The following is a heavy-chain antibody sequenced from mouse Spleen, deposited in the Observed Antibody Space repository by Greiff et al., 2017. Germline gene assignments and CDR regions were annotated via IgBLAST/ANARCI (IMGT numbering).Heavy chain of an antibody. CDR2: INYDGSST. V-gene: IGHV5-16*01. CDR1: GFTFSDYY. D-gene: IGHD2-5*01. J-gene: IGHJ4*01. CDR3: ARDRSNYESYYAMDY. Sequence: EVMLVESEGGLVQPGSSMKLSCTASGFTFSDYYMAWVRQVPEKGLEWVANINYDGSSTYYLDSLKSRFIISRDNAKNILYLQMSSLKSEDTATYYCARDRSNYESYYAMDYWGQGTSVTVSS.